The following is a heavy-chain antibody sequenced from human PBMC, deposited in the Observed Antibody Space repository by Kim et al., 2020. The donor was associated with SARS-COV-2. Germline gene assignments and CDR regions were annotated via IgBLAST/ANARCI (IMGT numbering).Heavy chain of an antibody. D-gene: IGHD3-9*01. J-gene: IGHJ4*02. Sequence: FYNPYLKSRVTISVDTSKNQFSQKLSSVTAADTAVYYCAREGRYLPIDYWGQGTLVTVSS. CDR3: AREGRYLPIDY. V-gene: IGHV4-30-2*04.